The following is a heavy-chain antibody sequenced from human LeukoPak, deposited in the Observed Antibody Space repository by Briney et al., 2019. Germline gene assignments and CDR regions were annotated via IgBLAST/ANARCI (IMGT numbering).Heavy chain of an antibody. D-gene: IGHD6-13*01. J-gene: IGHJ4*02. CDR2: IYYSGST. Sequence: SETLSLTCTVSGGSISSYYWSWIRQPPGKGLEWIGYIYYSGSTNYNPSLKSRVTISVDKSKDQFSLKLSSVTAADTAVYYCARSPTSTSSWYDYWGQGTLVTVSS. CDR3: ARSPTSTSSWYDY. V-gene: IGHV4-59*12. CDR1: GGSISSYY.